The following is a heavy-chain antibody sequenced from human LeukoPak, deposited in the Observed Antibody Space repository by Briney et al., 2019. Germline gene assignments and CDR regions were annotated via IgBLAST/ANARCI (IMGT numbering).Heavy chain of an antibody. CDR1: GLNFDDSA. CDR2: ISADGGST. CDR3: AKESGKFDY. V-gene: IGHV3-43*02. J-gene: IGHJ4*02. Sequence: GSLRLSCVASGLNFDDSAMHWVRQAPGKGLEWVSLISADGGSTFSADSVKGRFSISRDNSKNSLYLQTNSLRSEDTAMYYCAKESGKFDYWGQGTLVAVSS.